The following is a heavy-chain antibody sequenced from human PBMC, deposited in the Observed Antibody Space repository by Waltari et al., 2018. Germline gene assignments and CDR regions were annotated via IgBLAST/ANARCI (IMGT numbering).Heavy chain of an antibody. Sequence: EVQVVQTGAEVKKPGTSVKLSCKLSGFIFIDYCMHWVRQAPGKGLEWLGFVDPGDGKTGYSEKFEGRLTISADTSTDTTYMELRSLTSEDTALYFCATDRMKATPVKRTFGHWGQGTLVTVSS. V-gene: IGHV1-69-2*01. CDR3: ATDRMKATPVKRTFGH. D-gene: IGHD4-17*01. J-gene: IGHJ5*02. CDR1: GFIFIDYC. CDR2: VDPGDGKT.